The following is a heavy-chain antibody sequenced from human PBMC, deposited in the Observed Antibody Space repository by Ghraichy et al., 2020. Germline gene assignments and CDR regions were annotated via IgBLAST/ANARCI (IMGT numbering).Heavy chain of an antibody. Sequence: GGSLRLSCAASGFTFSTFGMNWMRQAPGKGLEWVSSITSGSADLYYAESVKGRFTISRDDAQNSLFLQMNNLRAEDTAVYYCVGGWLGYWGQGTLVTVSS. CDR1: GFTFSTFG. J-gene: IGHJ4*02. CDR3: VGGWLGY. CDR2: ITSGSADL. D-gene: IGHD6-19*01. V-gene: IGHV3-21*06.